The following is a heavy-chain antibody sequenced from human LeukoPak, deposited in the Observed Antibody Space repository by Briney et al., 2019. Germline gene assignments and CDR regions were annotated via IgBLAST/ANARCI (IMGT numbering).Heavy chain of an antibody. Sequence: PGGSLRLSCAASGFTFSSYAMHWVRQAPGKGLEWVAVISYDGSNKYYADSVKGRFTISRDNSKNTLYLQMNSLRAEDTAVYYCARGSYGDYPADYWGQGTLVTVSS. CDR3: ARGSYGDYPADY. D-gene: IGHD4-17*01. CDR2: ISYDGSNK. J-gene: IGHJ4*02. CDR1: GFTFSSYA. V-gene: IGHV3-30-3*01.